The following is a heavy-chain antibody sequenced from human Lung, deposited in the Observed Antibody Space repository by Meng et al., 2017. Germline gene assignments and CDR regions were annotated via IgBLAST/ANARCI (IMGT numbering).Heavy chain of an antibody. CDR1: GGSINSDDYY. J-gene: IGHJ4*02. V-gene: IGHV4-31*03. CDR3: ARGDYDGLAY. D-gene: IGHD4-17*01. Sequence: QVQLQESGPGLVKPPQTLSRTCTVSGGSINSDDYYWSWIRQHPGKGLEWIGFIYYSGSTYYNPSLKSRVSISVDTSKNQFSLKLTSVTAADTAVYYCARGDYDGLAYWGQGTLVTVSS. CDR2: IYYSGST.